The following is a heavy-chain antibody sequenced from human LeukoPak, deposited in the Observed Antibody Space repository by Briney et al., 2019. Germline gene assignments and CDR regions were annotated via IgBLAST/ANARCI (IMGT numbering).Heavy chain of an antibody. J-gene: IGHJ4*02. CDR1: GFSLNTSGVG. D-gene: IGHD4-11*01. CDR3: ARGFYSPHY. V-gene: IGHV4-61*08. Sequence: SGPTLVNPTQTLTLTCTFSGFSLNTSGVGVGWIRQPPGKALEWLGYIYYSGRTYYNPSLKSRITISVDTSKNQFSLKLSSVTAADTAVYYCARGFYSPHYWGQGTLVSVSS. CDR2: IYYSGRT.